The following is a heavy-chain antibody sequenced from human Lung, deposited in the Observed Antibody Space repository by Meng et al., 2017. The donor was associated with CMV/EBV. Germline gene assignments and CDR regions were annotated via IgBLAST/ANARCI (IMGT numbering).Heavy chain of an antibody. CDR1: GGPISSYY. D-gene: IGHD1-7*01. CDR2: IYYSGST. Sequence: GSLRLSCTVPGGPISSYYWSWIRQPPGKGLEWIGYIYYSGSTNYNPSLKSRVTISVDTSKNQFSLKLSSVTAADTAVYYCARVAKSTITGTTPYYYYGMDVWGQGTTVTVSS. J-gene: IGHJ6*02. CDR3: ARVAKSTITGTTPYYYYGMDV. V-gene: IGHV4-59*01.